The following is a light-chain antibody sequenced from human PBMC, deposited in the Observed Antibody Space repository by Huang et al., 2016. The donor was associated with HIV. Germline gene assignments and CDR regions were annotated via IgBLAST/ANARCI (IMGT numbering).Light chain of an antibody. CDR1: QSLLYSLNNKNY. CDR3: QQYYQNPQT. J-gene: IGKJ5*01. Sequence: DIVMTQSPDSLSVSPGERAAIDCKSSQSLLYSLNNKNYLAWFQQKPGRPPKLLLLWASTRESGIPERFSGSGSGTDFTLTINNLQAEDVATYYCQQYYQNPQTFGRGT. V-gene: IGKV4-1*01. CDR2: WAS.